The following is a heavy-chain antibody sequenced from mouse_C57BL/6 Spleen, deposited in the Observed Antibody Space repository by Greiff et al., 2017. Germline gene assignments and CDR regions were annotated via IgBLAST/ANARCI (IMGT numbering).Heavy chain of an antibody. CDR3: ARGDGYYFDAMDY. V-gene: IGHV1-82*01. CDR2: IYPGDGDT. D-gene: IGHD2-3*01. J-gene: IGHJ4*01. Sequence: QVQLQQSGPELVKPGASVKISCKASGYAFSSSWMNWVKQRPGKGLEWIGRIYPGDGDTNYNGKFKGKATLTADKSSSTAYMQLSSLTSEDSAVYFCARGDGYYFDAMDYWGQGTSVTVSS. CDR1: GYAFSSSW.